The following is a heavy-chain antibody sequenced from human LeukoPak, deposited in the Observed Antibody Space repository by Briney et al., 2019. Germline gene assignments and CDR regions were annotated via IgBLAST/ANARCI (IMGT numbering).Heavy chain of an antibody. J-gene: IGHJ4*02. CDR2: IRYDGSNK. Sequence: GGSLRLSCAASGFTFSSYGMHWVRQAPGKGLEWVAFIRYDGSNKYYADSVKGRFTISRDNSKNTLYLQMNSLRAEDTAVYYCARDPFYDYVWGSYRDYWGQGTLVTVSS. V-gene: IGHV3-30*02. CDR3: ARDPFYDYVWGSYRDY. CDR1: GFTFSSYG. D-gene: IGHD3-16*02.